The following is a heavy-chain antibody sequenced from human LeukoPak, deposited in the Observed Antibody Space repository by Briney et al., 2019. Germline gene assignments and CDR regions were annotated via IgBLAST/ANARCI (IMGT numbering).Heavy chain of an antibody. D-gene: IGHD3-3*01. V-gene: IGHV1-2*02. J-gene: IGHJ3*02. CDR3: ARDRSFWSGYQYDAFDI. CDR1: GYTFTGYY. CDR2: INPHSGGT. Sequence: GASVKVSCKASGYTFTGYYMHWVRQAPGQGLEWMGWINPHSGGTNYAQKFQGRVTMARDTSISTAYMELSRLRSDDTAVYYCARDRSFWSGYQYDAFDIWGQGTMVTVSS.